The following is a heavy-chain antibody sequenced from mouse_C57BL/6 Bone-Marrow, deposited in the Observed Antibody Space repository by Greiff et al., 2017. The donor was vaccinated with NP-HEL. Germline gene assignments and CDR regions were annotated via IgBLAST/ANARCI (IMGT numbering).Heavy chain of an antibody. CDR1: GFTFSSYA. CDR2: ISSGGDYI. CDR3: TRDEGLLRAMDY. D-gene: IGHD2-3*01. V-gene: IGHV5-9-1*02. Sequence: EVQVVESGEGLVKPGGSLKLSCAASGFTFSSYAMSWVRQTPEKRLEWVAYISSGGDYIYYADTVKGRFTISRDNARKTLYLQMSSLKSEDTAMYYCTRDEGLLRAMDYWGQGTSVTVSS. J-gene: IGHJ4*01.